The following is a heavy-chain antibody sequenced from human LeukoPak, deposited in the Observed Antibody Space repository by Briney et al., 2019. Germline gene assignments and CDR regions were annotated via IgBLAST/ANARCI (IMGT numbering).Heavy chain of an antibody. J-gene: IGHJ5*02. V-gene: IGHV3-48*03. CDR1: GFTFSSYE. D-gene: IGHD3-10*01. CDR3: ARGRRRRIIWFGESYWFDP. Sequence: GGSLRLSCAASGFTFSSYEMNWVRQAPGKGLEWVSYISSSGSTIYYADSVKGRFTISRDNAKNSLYLQMNSLRAEDTAVYYCARGRRRRIIWFGESYWFDPWGQGTLVTVSS. CDR2: ISSSGSTI.